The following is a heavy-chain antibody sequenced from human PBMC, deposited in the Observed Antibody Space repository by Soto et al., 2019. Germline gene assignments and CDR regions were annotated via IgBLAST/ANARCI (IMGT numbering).Heavy chain of an antibody. CDR1: GFTFRNYA. CDR3: SKDQGNVRLFFDR. CDR2: ISGNGGTT. J-gene: IGHJ4*02. Sequence: AGGSLRLSCTASGFTFRNYAMSWVRQAPGKGLQWVSAISGNGGTTYYADSVKGRFTLSRDNFKDTLYLQMNSLRTEDTAVYYCSKDQGNVRLFFDRSGLGTLVTVS. V-gene: IGHV3-23*01.